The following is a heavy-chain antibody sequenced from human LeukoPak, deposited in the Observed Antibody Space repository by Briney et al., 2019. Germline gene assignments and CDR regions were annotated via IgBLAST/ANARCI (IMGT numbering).Heavy chain of an antibody. Sequence: GRSLRLSCAASGFKFSNFGMHWIRQAPGKGLEWVSVIYYDGSNKYYADSVKGRFTISKDNSKNMLYPQMNGLRAEDTAVYYCARVWTSGSYGDYWGQGTLVTVSS. CDR2: IYYDGSNK. J-gene: IGHJ4*02. V-gene: IGHV3-33*01. D-gene: IGHD3-10*01. CDR1: GFKFSNFG. CDR3: ARVWTSGSYGDY.